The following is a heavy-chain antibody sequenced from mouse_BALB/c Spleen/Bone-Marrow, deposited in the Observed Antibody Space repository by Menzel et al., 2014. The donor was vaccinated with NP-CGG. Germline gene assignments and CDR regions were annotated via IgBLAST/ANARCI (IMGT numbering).Heavy chain of an antibody. CDR2: ISYSGST. CDR1: GDSITSGY. V-gene: IGHV3-8*02. J-gene: IGHJ2*01. CDR3: ARSRYYYGNSLDY. D-gene: IGHD2-1*01. Sequence: VQLQQPGPSLVKPSQTLYLTCSVTGDSITSGYWNWIRKFPGNKLEYMGYISYSGSTYYNPSLKSRISITRDTSKNQYYLQLNSVTTEDTATYYCARSRYYYGNSLDYWGQGTTLTVSS.